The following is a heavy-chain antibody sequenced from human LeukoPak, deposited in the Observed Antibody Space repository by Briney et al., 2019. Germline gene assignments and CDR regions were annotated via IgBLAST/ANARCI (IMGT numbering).Heavy chain of an antibody. CDR1: GGTFSSYA. V-gene: IGHV1-69*04. D-gene: IGHD2-21*02. CDR3: ARDCGGDCYSGNHYGMDV. Sequence: SVKVSPKASGGTFSSYAISWVRQAPGQGLEWMGRIIPILGIANYAQKFQGRVTITADKSTSTAYMELSSLRSEDTAVYYCARDCGGDCYSGNHYGMDVWGQGTLVTVSS. J-gene: IGHJ6*02. CDR2: IIPILGIA.